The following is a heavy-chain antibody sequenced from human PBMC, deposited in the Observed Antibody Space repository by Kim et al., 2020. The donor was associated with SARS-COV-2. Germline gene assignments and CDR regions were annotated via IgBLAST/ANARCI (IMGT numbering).Heavy chain of an antibody. Sequence: YYADSVKGRFTISRDNSKNTLYLQMNSLRAEDTAVYYCANAHSSGWTIDYWGQGTLVTVSS. V-gene: IGHV3-30*02. D-gene: IGHD6-19*01. CDR3: ANAHSSGWTIDY. J-gene: IGHJ4*02.